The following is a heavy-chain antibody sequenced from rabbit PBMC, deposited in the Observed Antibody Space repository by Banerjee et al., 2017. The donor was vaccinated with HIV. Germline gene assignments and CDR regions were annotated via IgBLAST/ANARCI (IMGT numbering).Heavy chain of an antibody. CDR3: ARDGFDISGWGRYFNL. D-gene: IGHD4-1*01. J-gene: IGHJ4*01. Sequence: QEQLKESGGGLVQPGGSLTLTCTASGFSLSSYAMGWVRQAPGKGLEWIGCIYTDSGSTWYASWAKGRFTISKTSSTTVTLQMTSLTAADTATYFCARDGFDISGWGRYFNLWGPGTLVTVS. V-gene: IGHV1S45*01. CDR2: IYTDSGST. CDR1: GFSLSSYA.